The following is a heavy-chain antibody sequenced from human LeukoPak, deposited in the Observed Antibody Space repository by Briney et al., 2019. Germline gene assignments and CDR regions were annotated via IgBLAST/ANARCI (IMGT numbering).Heavy chain of an antibody. D-gene: IGHD6-13*01. V-gene: IGHV4-39*07. CDR1: GDSITNINYY. CDR2: VYYTATT. Sequence: SETLSLTCGVSGDSITNINYYWGWIRQPPGKGLEWIATVYYTATTYSNPSLKSRVTISVDSSKNEVSLKVTSVTAADTAVYYCARDPVAGTGTDTWGQGTLVTVSS. J-gene: IGHJ5*02. CDR3: ARDPVAGTGTDT.